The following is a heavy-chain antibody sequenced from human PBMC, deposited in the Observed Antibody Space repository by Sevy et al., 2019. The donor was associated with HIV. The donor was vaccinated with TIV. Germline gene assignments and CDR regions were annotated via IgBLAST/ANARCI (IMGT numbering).Heavy chain of an antibody. CDR2: IIPILGTT. CDR3: ARGGGNGWYYFDY. CDR1: GGTFTTSG. J-gene: IGHJ4*02. D-gene: IGHD6-19*01. V-gene: IGHV1-69*13. Sequence: ASVKVSCKASGGTFTTSGISWVRQVPGEGLEWMGGIIPILGTTNCAQRFQDRVTITADESTKTAYMELSSLGSEDTAVYYAARGGGNGWYYFDYWGQETSVTVSS.